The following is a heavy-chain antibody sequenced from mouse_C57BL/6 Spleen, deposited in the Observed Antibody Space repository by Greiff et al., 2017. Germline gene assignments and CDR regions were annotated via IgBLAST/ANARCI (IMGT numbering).Heavy chain of an antibody. D-gene: IGHD2-4*01. V-gene: IGHV5-12*01. CDR1: GFTFSDYY. CDR3: ARHEGLRHTGDAMDY. J-gene: IGHJ4*01. Sequence: EVKLMESGGGLVQPGGSLKLSCAASGFTFSDYYMYWVRQTPEKRLEWVAYISNGGGSTYYPDTVKGRFTISRDNAKNTLYLQMSRLKSEDTAMYYCARHEGLRHTGDAMDYWGQGTSVTVSS. CDR2: ISNGGGST.